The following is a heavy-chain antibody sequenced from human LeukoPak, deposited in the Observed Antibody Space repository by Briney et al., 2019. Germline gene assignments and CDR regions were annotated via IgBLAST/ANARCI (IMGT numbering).Heavy chain of an antibody. Sequence: GGSLRLSCAASGFTFSSYAMSWVRQAPGKGLEWVANIKQDGSEKYYVDSVKGRFTISRDNAKNSLYLQMNSLRAEDTAVYYCASTWVDGLPPGYWGQGTLVTVSS. D-gene: IGHD5-18*01. J-gene: IGHJ4*02. CDR3: ASTWVDGLPPGY. CDR2: IKQDGSEK. CDR1: GFTFSSYA. V-gene: IGHV3-7*01.